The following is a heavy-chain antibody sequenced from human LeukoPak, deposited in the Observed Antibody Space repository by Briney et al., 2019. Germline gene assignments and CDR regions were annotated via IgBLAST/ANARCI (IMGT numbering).Heavy chain of an antibody. CDR1: GFTFDEYA. Sequence: GGSLTLSCAASGFTFDEYAMHWVRQARGKGLECVTGISWYSGSIRYADSVQSRFTISRDNAKNYLYLQMNTLRAEDTALYYCAKAPSRLAYVMDVWGQGTTVTVSS. CDR3: AKAPSRLAYVMDV. J-gene: IGHJ6*02. CDR2: ISWYSGSI. D-gene: IGHD2-21*01. V-gene: IGHV3-9*01.